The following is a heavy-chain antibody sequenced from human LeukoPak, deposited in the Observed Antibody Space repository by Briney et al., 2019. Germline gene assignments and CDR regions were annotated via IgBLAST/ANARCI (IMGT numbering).Heavy chain of an antibody. CDR3: AKRGVVIRVILVGFHKEAYYFDS. J-gene: IGHJ4*02. CDR1: GFTFSSYE. V-gene: IGHV3-48*03. Sequence: TGGSLRLSCAASGFTFSSYEMNWVRQAPGKGLAWVSYISGSGSTIYYADSVKGRFTISRDNPKNTLYLQMNSLRAEDTAVYFCAKRGVVIRVILVGFHKEAYYFDSWGQGALVTVSS. D-gene: IGHD3-22*01. CDR2: ISGSGSTI.